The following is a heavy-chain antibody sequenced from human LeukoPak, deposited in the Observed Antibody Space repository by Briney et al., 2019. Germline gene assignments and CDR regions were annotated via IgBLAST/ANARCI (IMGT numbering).Heavy chain of an antibody. V-gene: IGHV1-2*06. CDR1: GYTFTGHY. CDR2: INPNSGGT. CDR3: AREPGDIVVVPAAIDYYGMDV. Sequence: ASVKVSRKASGYTFTGHYMHWVRQAPGQGLEWMGRINPNSGGTNYAQKFQGRVTMTRDTSISTAYMELSRLRSDDTAVYYCAREPGDIVVVPAAIDYYGMDVWGQGTTVTVSS. J-gene: IGHJ6*02. D-gene: IGHD2-2*02.